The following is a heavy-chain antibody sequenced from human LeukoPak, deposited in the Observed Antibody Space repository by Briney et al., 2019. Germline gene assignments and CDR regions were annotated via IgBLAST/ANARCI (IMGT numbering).Heavy chain of an antibody. CDR2: ISNDGSNK. Sequence: PGTSLRLSCAASGFFSSNGMHWVRQAPGKGLEWVAVISNDGSNKYYADSVKGRFTISRDNSKNTLYVQMNSLRADDTAVYYCGNHISSCYRGQGTLVTVSS. CDR3: GNHISSCY. D-gene: IGHD2-2*01. V-gene: IGHV3-30*18. J-gene: IGHJ4*02. CDR1: GFFSSNG.